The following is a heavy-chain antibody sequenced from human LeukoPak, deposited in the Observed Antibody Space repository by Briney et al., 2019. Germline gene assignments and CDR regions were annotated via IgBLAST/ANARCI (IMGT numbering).Heavy chain of an antibody. CDR2: VFHTGIT. Sequence: SETLSLTCTVSSGSITTYYWNWIRPSPGKRPEWIGYVFHTGITEYNPSLESRVTMSMDTSKRQFSLSLTSVTTADTARYYCARGPRWRGSGRSYYYGMDVWGNGTTVTVSS. V-gene: IGHV4-59*01. CDR3: ARGPRWRGSGRSYYYGMDV. CDR1: SGSITTYY. J-gene: IGHJ6*04. D-gene: IGHD3-10*01.